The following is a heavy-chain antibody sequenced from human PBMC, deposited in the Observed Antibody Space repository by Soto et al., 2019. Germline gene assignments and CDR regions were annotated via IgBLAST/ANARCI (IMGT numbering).Heavy chain of an antibody. J-gene: IGHJ6*02. D-gene: IGHD3-10*01. CDR3: ARARIGGSGSPKGYYYYYGMDV. Sequence: SETLSLTCAVYGGSFSGYYWSWIRQPPGKGLEWIGEINHSGSTNYNPSLKSRVTISVDTSKNQFSRKLSSVTAADTAVYYCARARIGGSGSPKGYYYYYGMDVWGQGTTVTVSS. CDR1: GGSFSGYY. CDR2: INHSGST. V-gene: IGHV4-34*01.